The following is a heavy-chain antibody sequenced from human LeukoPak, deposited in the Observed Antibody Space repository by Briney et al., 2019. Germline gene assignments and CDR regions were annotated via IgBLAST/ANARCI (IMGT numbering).Heavy chain of an antibody. Sequence: ASVKVSCKASGYTFTSNGISWVRQAPGQGLEWMGWISAYNGNTNYEQKLQGRVTMTTDTSTSTAYMELRSLRSDDTAVYYCARDSQITMVRGGTGNYMDVWGKGTTVTISS. CDR2: ISAYNGNT. J-gene: IGHJ6*03. CDR1: GYTFTSNG. CDR3: ARDSQITMVRGGTGNYMDV. V-gene: IGHV1-18*01. D-gene: IGHD3-10*01.